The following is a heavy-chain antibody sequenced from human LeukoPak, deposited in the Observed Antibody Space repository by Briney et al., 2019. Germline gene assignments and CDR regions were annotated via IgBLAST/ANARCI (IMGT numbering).Heavy chain of an antibody. J-gene: IGHJ6*02. CDR1: GGTFSSYA. D-gene: IGHD3-16*02. V-gene: IGHV1-69*04. CDR2: IIPILGIA. Sequence: SVKVSCKASGGTFSSYAISWVRQAPGQRLEWMGRIIPILGIADYAQKFQGRVTITADKSTSTAYMELSSLRSEDTAVYYCARGGPYDYVWGSYRLHYYYGMDVWGQGTTVTVSS. CDR3: ARGGPYDYVWGSYRLHYYYGMDV.